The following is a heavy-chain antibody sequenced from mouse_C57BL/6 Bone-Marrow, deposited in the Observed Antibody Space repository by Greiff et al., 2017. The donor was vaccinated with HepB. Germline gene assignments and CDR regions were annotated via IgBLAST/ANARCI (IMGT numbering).Heavy chain of an antibody. CDR2: ISSGSSTI. J-gene: IGHJ2*01. CDR3: ARLDYDYFDY. CDR1: GFTFSDYG. Sequence: EVKLVESGGGLVKPGGSLKLSCAASGFTFSDYGMHWVRQAPEKGLEWVAYISSGSSTIYYADTVKGRFTISRDNAKNTLFLQMTSLRSEDTAMYYCARLDYDYFDYWGQGTTLTVSS. D-gene: IGHD2-4*01. V-gene: IGHV5-17*01.